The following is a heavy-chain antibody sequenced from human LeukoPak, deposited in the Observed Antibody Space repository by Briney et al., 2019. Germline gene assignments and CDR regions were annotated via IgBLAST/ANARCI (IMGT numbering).Heavy chain of an antibody. J-gene: IGHJ4*02. V-gene: IGHV3-21*01. CDR1: GFTFSSYS. CDR3: ARVVVPAATKWYYFDY. D-gene: IGHD2-2*01. Sequence: GGSLRLSCAASGFTFSSYSMNWVRQAPGKGLEWVSSISSSSSYIYYADPVKGRFTISRDNAKNSLYLQMNSLRAEDTAVYYCARVVVPAATKWYYFDYWGQGSLVTVSS. CDR2: ISSSSSYI.